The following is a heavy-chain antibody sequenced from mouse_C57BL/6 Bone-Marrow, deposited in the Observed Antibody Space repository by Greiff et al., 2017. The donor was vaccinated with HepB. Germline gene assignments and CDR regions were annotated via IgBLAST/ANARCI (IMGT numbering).Heavy chain of an antibody. D-gene: IGHD1-1*01. J-gene: IGHJ1*03. CDR1: GYTFTSYW. Sequence: QVQLQQPGAELVRPGTSVKLSCKASGYTFTSYWMHWVKQRPGQGLEWIGVIDPSDSYTNYNQKFKGKATLTVDTSSSTAYMQLSSLTSEDSAVYYCASYYGSSWLGYWYFDVWGTGTTVTVSS. CDR2: IDPSDSYT. CDR3: ASYYGSSWLGYWYFDV. V-gene: IGHV1-59*01.